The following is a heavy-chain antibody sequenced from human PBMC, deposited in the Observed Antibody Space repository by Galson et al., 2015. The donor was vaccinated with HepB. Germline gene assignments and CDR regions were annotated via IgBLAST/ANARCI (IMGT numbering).Heavy chain of an antibody. CDR2: IKSKTDGGTT. Sequence: SLRLSCAASGFTFSNAWMSWVRQAPGKGLEWVGRIKSKTDGGTTDYAAPVKGRFTISRDDSKNTLYLQMNSLRAEDTAVYYCAKEGSSSRYTGFDYWGQGTLVTVSS. CDR1: GFTFSNAW. D-gene: IGHD6-13*01. J-gene: IGHJ4*02. V-gene: IGHV3-15*01. CDR3: AKEGSSSRYTGFDY.